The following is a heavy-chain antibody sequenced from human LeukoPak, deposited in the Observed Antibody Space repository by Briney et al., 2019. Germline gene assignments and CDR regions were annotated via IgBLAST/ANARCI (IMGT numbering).Heavy chain of an antibody. CDR2: ISAYNGNT. CDR3: ARDGAYHDSSGSYYAVGDDY. D-gene: IGHD3-22*01. Sequence: ASVKVSCKASGYTFASYSISWVRQAPGQGLEWMGWISAYNGNTNYAQKLQGRVTMTTDTSTSTAYMELRSLRSDDTAVYYCARDGAYHDSSGSYYAVGDDYWGQGTLVTVSS. V-gene: IGHV1-18*01. J-gene: IGHJ4*02. CDR1: GYTFASYS.